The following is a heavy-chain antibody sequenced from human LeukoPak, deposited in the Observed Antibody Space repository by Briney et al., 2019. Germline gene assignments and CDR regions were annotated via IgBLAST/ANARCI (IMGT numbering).Heavy chain of an antibody. CDR2: ISYDGSNK. V-gene: IGHV3-30-3*01. CDR3: ASPDTAMVTNFVGYYFDY. CDR1: GFTFSSYA. Sequence: GRSLRLSCAASGFTFSSYAMHWVRQAPGKGLEWVAVISYDGSNKYYADSVKGRFTISRDNSKNTLYLQMNSLRAEDTAVYYCASPDTAMVTNFVGYYFDYWGQGTLVTVSS. J-gene: IGHJ4*02. D-gene: IGHD5-18*01.